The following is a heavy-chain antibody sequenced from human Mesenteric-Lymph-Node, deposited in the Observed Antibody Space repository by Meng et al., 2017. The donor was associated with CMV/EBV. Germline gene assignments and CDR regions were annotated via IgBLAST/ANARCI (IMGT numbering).Heavy chain of an antibody. V-gene: IGHV6-1*01. CDR3: ARGWLLQGFGY. CDR2: TYYRSKWYN. J-gene: IGHJ4*02. Sequence: LRLSCAISGDGVSSNSPAWNWIRQSPSRGLEWLGRTYYRSKWYNDYAVSVKSRITINPDTSKNQFSLQLNSVTPEDTAVYYCARGWLLQGFGYWGQGTLVTVSS. D-gene: IGHD6-19*01. CDR1: GDGVSSNSPA.